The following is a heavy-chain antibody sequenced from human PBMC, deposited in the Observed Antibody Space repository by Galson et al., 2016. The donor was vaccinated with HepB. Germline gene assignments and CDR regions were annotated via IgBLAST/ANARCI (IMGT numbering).Heavy chain of an antibody. V-gene: IGHV6-1*01. D-gene: IGHD1-1*01. CDR1: GDSVSRNFAA. CDR3: AREYINSFDI. Sequence: CAISGDSVSRNFAAWNWIRQSPSRGLEWLGRTYYRSGWMNDYPVSVKSRISISPDTSKNQFSLQLNSVTPEDTAVYYCAREYINSFDIWGQGTMVTVSS. CDR2: TYYRSGWMN. J-gene: IGHJ3*02.